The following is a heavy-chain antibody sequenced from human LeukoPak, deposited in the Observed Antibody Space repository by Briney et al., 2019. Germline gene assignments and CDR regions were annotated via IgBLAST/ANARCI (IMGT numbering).Heavy chain of an antibody. CDR2: ISGSGGST. J-gene: IGHJ3*02. V-gene: IGHV3-23*01. D-gene: IGHD2-2*01. CDR1: GFTFSSYA. Sequence: GGSLRLSCAASGFTFSSYAMSWVRQAPGKGLEWVSAISGSGGSTYYADSVKGRFTISRDNSKNTLYLQMNSLRAEDTAVYYCAKNKGGYQLLWSALDIWGQGTMVTVSS. CDR3: AKNKGGYQLLWSALDI.